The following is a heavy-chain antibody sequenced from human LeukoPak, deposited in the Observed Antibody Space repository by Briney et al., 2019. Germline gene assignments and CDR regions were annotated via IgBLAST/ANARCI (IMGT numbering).Heavy chain of an antibody. J-gene: IGHJ4*02. CDR3: AKVGYSYGYYFDY. CDR1: GFTFSSYA. D-gene: IGHD5-18*01. V-gene: IGHV3-23*01. CDR2: ISGGGGST. Sequence: GGSLRLSCAASGFTFSSYAMSWVRQAPGKGLEWVSAISGGGGSTYYADSVKGRFTISRDNSKNTLYLQMNSLRAEDTAVYYCAKVGYSYGYYFDYWGQGTLVTVSS.